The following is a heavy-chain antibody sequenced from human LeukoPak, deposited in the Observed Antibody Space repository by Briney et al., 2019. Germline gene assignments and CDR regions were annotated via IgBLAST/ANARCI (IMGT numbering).Heavy chain of an antibody. CDR3: ARAGGSADDYSNLRGGLELDY. Sequence: SETLSLTCTVSGGSISSSSYSWGWIRQPPGKGLEWIGSIYYSGSTYYNPSLKSRVTISVDTSKNQFSLKLSSVTAADTAVYYCARAGGSADDYSNLRGGLELDYWGQGTLVTVSS. D-gene: IGHD4-11*01. CDR1: GGSISSSSYS. CDR2: IYYSGST. J-gene: IGHJ4*02. V-gene: IGHV4-39*01.